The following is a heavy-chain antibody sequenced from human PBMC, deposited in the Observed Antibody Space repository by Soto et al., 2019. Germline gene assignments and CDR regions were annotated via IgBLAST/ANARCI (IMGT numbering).Heavy chain of an antibody. Sequence: EVHLVESGGGLVKPGGSLRLSCAASGFSFISYSMNWVRQAPGKGLEWVSSINEDSSYIYYAHSLRGRFTISRDNAKDSQYLQMNSLRAENTAVYYCVRDFGWYFRSGYMDVWGDGATVTVSS. CDR1: GFSFISYS. CDR2: INEDSSYI. V-gene: IGHV3-21*01. J-gene: IGHJ6*03. D-gene: IGHD3-3*01. CDR3: VRDFGWYFRSGYMDV.